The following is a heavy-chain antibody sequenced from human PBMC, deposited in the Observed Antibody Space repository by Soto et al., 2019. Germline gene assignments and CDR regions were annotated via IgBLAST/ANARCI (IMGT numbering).Heavy chain of an antibody. CDR2: INPNSGGT. J-gene: IGHJ4*02. V-gene: IGHV1-2*04. Sequence: ASVTVSCKASGYTFTGYYMHWVRQAPGQGLEWMGWINPNSGGTNYAQKFQGWVTMTRDTSISTAYMELSRLRSDDTAVYYCARDRYSSGWKGSFDYWGQGTLVTVSS. CDR3: ARDRYSSGWKGSFDY. D-gene: IGHD6-19*01. CDR1: GYTFTGYY.